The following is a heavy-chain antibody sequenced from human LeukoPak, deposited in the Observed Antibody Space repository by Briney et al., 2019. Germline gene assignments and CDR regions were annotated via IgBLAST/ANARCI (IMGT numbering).Heavy chain of an antibody. J-gene: IGHJ4*02. CDR2: ISGSGGST. CDR3: AKESGYYRCLDY. CDR1: GFSFSSYA. V-gene: IGHV3-23*01. Sequence: GGSLRLSCAASGFSFSSYAMSWVRQAPGEGLEWVSAISGSGGSTYYADSVKGRFTISRDNSRNTLYLQMNSLRAEDTAVYYCAKESGYYRCLDYWGQGTLVTVSS. D-gene: IGHD3-22*01.